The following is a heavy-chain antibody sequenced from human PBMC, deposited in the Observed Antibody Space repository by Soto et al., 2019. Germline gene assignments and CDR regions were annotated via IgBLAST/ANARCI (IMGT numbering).Heavy chain of an antibody. Sequence: GGSLRLSCAASGFTFSSYSMNWVRQAPGKGREWVSSISSSGSYIYYADSVKGRFTISGDNAKNSLYLQMNSLRAEDTAVYYCARDFYSSGYYQGYYYYYGMDVWGQGTTVTVSS. V-gene: IGHV3-21*01. CDR2: ISSSGSYI. CDR3: ARDFYSSGYYQGYYYYYGMDV. CDR1: GFTFSSYS. D-gene: IGHD6-19*01. J-gene: IGHJ6*02.